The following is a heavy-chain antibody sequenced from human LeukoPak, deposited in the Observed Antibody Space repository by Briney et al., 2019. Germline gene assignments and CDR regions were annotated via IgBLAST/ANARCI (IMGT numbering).Heavy chain of an antibody. Sequence: GGSLRLSCAASGFTFGSYAMNWVRQAPGKGLEWVSVISPTGSNTDYADSAKGRFTISRDNSKSTLYLQLNSLRVDDTAVYYCAKGRGSEWTNSRELESWGQGTLVTVSS. D-gene: IGHD2-15*01. J-gene: IGHJ5*02. CDR2: ISPTGSNT. CDR3: AKGRGSEWTNSRELES. V-gene: IGHV3-23*01. CDR1: GFTFGSYA.